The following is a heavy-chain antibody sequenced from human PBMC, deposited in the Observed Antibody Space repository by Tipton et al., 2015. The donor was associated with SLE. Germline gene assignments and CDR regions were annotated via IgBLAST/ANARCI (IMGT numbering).Heavy chain of an antibody. J-gene: IGHJ6*02. CDR2: IKQDESEK. V-gene: IGHV3-7*01. Sequence: SLRLSCAASGFTFSTCWMSWVRQAPGKGLEWVATIKQDESEKHYVDSVRGRFTISRDNAKNSLYLQMNSLRAEDTAVYYCVRDEAPGSGDRWGYSYGMDVWGQGTTVTVSS. CDR3: VRDEAPGSGDRWGYSYGMDV. CDR1: GFTFSTCW. D-gene: IGHD6-25*01.